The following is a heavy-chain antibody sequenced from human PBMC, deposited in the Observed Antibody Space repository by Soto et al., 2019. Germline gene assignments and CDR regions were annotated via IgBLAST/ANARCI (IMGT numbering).Heavy chain of an antibody. CDR1: GGSFSGYY. CDR2: INHSGNT. CDR3: ARGWDYYGSGSYYLWFDP. V-gene: IGHV4-34*01. J-gene: IGHJ5*02. D-gene: IGHD3-10*01. Sequence: SETLSLTCAVYGGSFSGYYWSWIRQPPGKGLEWIGEINHSGNTNYNPSLKSRVTISVDTSKNQFSLKLSSVTAADTAVYYCARGWDYYGSGSYYLWFDPWGQGTLVTVSS.